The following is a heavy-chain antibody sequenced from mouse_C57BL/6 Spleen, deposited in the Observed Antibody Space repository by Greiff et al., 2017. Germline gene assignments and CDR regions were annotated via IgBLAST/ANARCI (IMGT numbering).Heavy chain of an antibody. CDR3: AREGDGYHWYFDV. J-gene: IGHJ1*03. CDR1: GYTFTSYW. V-gene: IGHV1-52*01. CDR2: IDPSDSVT. Sequence: VQLQQPGAELVRPGSSVKLSCKASGYTFTSYWMHWVKQRPIQGLEWIGNIDPSDSVTHYNQKFKDKATLTVDKSSSTAYMQLSSLTSEDSAVYYGAREGDGYHWYFDVWGTGTTVTVSS. D-gene: IGHD2-3*01.